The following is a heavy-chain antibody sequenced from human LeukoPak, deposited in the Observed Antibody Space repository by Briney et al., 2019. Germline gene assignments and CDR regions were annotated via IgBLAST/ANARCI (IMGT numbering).Heavy chain of an antibody. CDR1: GYTFSNYG. CDR3: ARRYCRGGSCGTADH. D-gene: IGHD2-15*01. CDR2: ISTYNGNT. Sequence: ASVKVSFKASGYTFSNYGINWVRQAPGQGLEWMGWISTYNGNTNYAQNLQRRVTMNTDTSTSTAYMELRSLKSDDTAVYYCARRYCRGGSCGTADHWGQGTLVTVSS. J-gene: IGHJ4*02. V-gene: IGHV1-18*01.